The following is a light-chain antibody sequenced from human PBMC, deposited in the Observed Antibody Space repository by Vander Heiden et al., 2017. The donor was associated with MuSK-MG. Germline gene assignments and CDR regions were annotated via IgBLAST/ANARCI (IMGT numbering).Light chain of an antibody. Sequence: DIQMTQSPSSLSASVGDRVTITCQASQDISNYLNRYQQKPGKAPKILIDDASNLETGVPSRFSGSGSGTDFTFTISSLQHEDIATYYCQQYDNLPLTFGGGTKVEIK. CDR1: QDISNY. CDR2: DAS. V-gene: IGKV1-33*01. J-gene: IGKJ4*01. CDR3: QQYDNLPLT.